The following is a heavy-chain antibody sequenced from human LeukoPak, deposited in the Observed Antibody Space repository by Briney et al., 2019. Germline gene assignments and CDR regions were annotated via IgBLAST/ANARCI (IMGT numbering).Heavy chain of an antibody. V-gene: IGHV4-31*03. CDR3: ARHSCSSTSCYNYYYYMDV. CDR2: IYYSGST. J-gene: IGHJ6*03. Sequence: SQTLSLTCTVSGGSMSSGGYYWSWIRQHPGKGLEWIGYIYYSGSTYYNPSLKSRVTISVDTSKNQFSLKLSSVTAADTAVYYCARHSCSSTSCYNYYYYMDVWGKGTTVTVSS. CDR1: GGSMSSGGYY. D-gene: IGHD2-2*02.